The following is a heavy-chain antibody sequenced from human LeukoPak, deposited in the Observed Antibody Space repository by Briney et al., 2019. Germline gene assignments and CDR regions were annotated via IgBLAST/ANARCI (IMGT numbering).Heavy chain of an antibody. D-gene: IGHD6-13*01. CDR2: IYYSGST. CDR1: GGSISSYY. J-gene: IGHJ1*01. Sequence: PSETLSLTCTVSGGSISSYYWSWIRQPPGKGLEWIGYIYYSGSTNYNPSLKSRVTISVDPSKNQFSLKLSSVTAADTAVYYCARGLGSSRYGYFQHWGQGTLVTVSS. CDR3: ARGLGSSRYGYFQH. V-gene: IGHV4-59*12.